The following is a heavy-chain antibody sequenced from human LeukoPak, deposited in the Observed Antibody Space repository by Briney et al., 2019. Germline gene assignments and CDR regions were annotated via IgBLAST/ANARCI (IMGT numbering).Heavy chain of an antibody. CDR3: ARRVSETGSPLDM. Sequence: GESLKISCRGYSFTNYWIGWVRQMPGKGLEWMALINFANSDTRYSPSFQGQVVVSVDRSINTAYLQWTSLEASDTAMYYCARRVSETGSPLDMRGQGTMVSVSS. D-gene: IGHD3-10*01. V-gene: IGHV5-51*01. CDR1: YSFTNYW. CDR2: INFANSDT. J-gene: IGHJ3*02.